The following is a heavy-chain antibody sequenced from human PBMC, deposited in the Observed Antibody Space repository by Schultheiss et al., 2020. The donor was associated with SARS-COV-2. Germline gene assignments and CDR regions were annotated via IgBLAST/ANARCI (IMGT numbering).Heavy chain of an antibody. Sequence: SETLSLTCTVSGGSISSSSYYWDWIRQPPGKGLEWIGEINHSGSTNYNPSLKSRVTISVDTSKNQFSLKLSSVTAADTAVYYCARDRGYSYGLDWGQGTLVTVSS. CDR1: GGSISSSSYY. V-gene: IGHV4-39*07. D-gene: IGHD5-18*01. CDR3: ARDRGYSYGLD. J-gene: IGHJ4*02. CDR2: INHSGST.